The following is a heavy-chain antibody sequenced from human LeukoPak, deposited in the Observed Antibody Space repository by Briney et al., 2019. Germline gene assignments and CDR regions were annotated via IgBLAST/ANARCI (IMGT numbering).Heavy chain of an antibody. J-gene: IGHJ6*03. D-gene: IGHD4-11*01. CDR2: IKQDGSEK. CDR3: TRVEGTATTAAIIRKYSYYYYYMDV. CDR1: GFTFSSHG. Sequence: PGGSLRLSCAASGFTFSSHGMSWVRQAPGKGLEWVANIKQDGSEKHYVDSVKGRFTISRDNAKNSLYLQMSSLRAEDTAVYYCTRVEGTATTAAIIRKYSYYYYYMDVWGKGNTDTVSS. V-gene: IGHV3-7*01.